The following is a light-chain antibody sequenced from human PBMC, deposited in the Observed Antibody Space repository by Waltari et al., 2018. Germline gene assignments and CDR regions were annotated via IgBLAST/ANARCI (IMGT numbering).Light chain of an antibody. J-gene: IGLJ2*01. CDR1: TSDIGYDNY. CDR2: DVS. CDR3: SSYTTTRTVV. V-gene: IGLV2-14*03. Sequence: QSALTQPASVSGSPGQSITISCSGTTSDIGYDNYVSWYQQHPGKDPKLMIYDVSNRPSGVSNRFSGSKSGNTASLTISGLQAEDEADYYCSSYTTTRTVVFGGGTKLTVL.